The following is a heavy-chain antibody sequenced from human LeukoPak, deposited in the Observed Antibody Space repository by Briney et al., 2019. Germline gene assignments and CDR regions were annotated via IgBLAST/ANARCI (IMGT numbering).Heavy chain of an antibody. CDR3: ARGYYHDSGTGLAYFDY. Sequence: GGSLRLSCAASGFSFSTYGMHWVRQAPGKGLEWVALIWYDGSNKYYADSVKGRFTISRDNSKNTVYLQMNSLTSDDTSLYYCARGYYHDSGTGLAYFDYWGQGTLVTVSS. CDR2: IWYDGSNK. CDR1: GFSFSTYG. J-gene: IGHJ4*02. V-gene: IGHV3-30*02. D-gene: IGHD3-10*01.